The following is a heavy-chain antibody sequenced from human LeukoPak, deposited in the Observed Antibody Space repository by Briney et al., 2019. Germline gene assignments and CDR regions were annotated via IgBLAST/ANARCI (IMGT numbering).Heavy chain of an antibody. Sequence: GASVKVSCKASGYTFTSYDINWVRQATGQGLEWIGWMNPNSGNTGYAQKFQGRVTMTRNTSISTAYMELSSLRSEDTAVYYCARVKRWGPLRSPFDPWGQGTLVTVSS. CDR2: MNPNSGNT. D-gene: IGHD3-16*01. J-gene: IGHJ5*02. CDR1: GYTFTSYD. V-gene: IGHV1-8*01. CDR3: ARVKRWGPLRSPFDP.